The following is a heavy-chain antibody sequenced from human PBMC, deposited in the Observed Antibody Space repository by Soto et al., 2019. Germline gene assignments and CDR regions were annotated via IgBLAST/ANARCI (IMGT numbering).Heavy chain of an antibody. CDR1: GFTFSSYS. CDR3: AVLAATGTGDAFDI. CDR2: ISSSSTI. V-gene: IGHV3-48*01. J-gene: IGHJ3*02. D-gene: IGHD6-13*01. Sequence: PGGSLRLSCAASGFTFSSYSMNWVRQAPGKGLEWVSYISSSSTIYYADSVKGRFTISRDNAKNSLYLQVNSLRAEDTAVYYCAVLAATGTGDAFDIWGQGTMVTVSS.